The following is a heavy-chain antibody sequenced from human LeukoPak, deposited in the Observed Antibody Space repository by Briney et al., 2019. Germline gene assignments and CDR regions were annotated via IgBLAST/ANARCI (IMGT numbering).Heavy chain of an antibody. CDR3: ASPYCGGDCYSSDAFDI. V-gene: IGHV1-69*01. D-gene: IGHD2-21*01. CDR2: IIPIFGTA. Sequence: ASVKVSCKASGGTFSSYAISWVRQAPGQGLEWTGGIIPIFGTANYAQKFQGRVTITADESTSTAYMELSSLRSEDTAVYYCASPYCGGDCYSSDAFDIWGQGTMVTVSS. J-gene: IGHJ3*02. CDR1: GGTFSSYA.